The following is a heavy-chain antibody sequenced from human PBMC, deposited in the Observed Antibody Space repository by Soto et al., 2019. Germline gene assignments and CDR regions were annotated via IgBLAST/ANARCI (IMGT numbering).Heavy chain of an antibody. J-gene: IGHJ4*02. CDR3: ARDTAAPDYYDSSGFFDY. V-gene: IGHV1-69*13. CDR1: GGTFSSYA. D-gene: IGHD3-22*01. CDR2: IIPIFGTA. Sequence: SVKVSCKASGGTFSSYAISWVRHAPGQGLEWMGGIIPIFGTANYAQKFQGRVTITADESTSTAYMELSSLRSEDTAVYYCARDTAAPDYYDSSGFFDYWGQGTLVTVSS.